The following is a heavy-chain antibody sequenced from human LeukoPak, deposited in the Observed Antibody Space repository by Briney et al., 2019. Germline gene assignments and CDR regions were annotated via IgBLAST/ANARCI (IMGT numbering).Heavy chain of an antibody. CDR2: ISDSGNAT. CDR1: GFTLSSYE. D-gene: IGHD2-21*01. Sequence: GGSLRLSCVASGFTLSSYEMNWVRQAPGKGLEWVSYISDSGNATYYADSVKGRFTVSRDTAKNSLYLQMNSLRAEDTAVYYCAREPPSCGGDCYDYWGQGTLVTVSS. J-gene: IGHJ4*02. V-gene: IGHV3-48*03. CDR3: AREPPSCGGDCYDY.